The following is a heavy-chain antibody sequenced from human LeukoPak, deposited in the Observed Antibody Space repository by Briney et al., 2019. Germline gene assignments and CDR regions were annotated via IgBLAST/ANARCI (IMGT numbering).Heavy chain of an antibody. CDR2: INHSGST. D-gene: IGHD2-2*01. CDR3: ARKLAGGYCSSTSCHGSGNWFDP. J-gene: IGHJ5*02. V-gene: IGHV4-34*01. CDR1: GGSFSGYY. Sequence: PSGTLSLTCAVYGGSFSGYYWSWIRQPPGKGLEWIGEINHSGSTNYNPSLKSRVTISVDTSKNQFSLKLSSVTAADTAVYYCARKLAGGYCSSTSCHGSGNWFDPWGQGTLVTVSS.